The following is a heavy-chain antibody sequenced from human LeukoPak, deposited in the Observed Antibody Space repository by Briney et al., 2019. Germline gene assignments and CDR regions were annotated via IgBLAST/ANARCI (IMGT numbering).Heavy chain of an antibody. J-gene: IGHJ3*02. D-gene: IGHD3-22*01. CDR1: GGSISSYY. CDR2: IYYNGDT. Sequence: SETLSLTCTVSGGSISSYYWSWIRQPPGKGLEWIGYIYYNGDTNYNPSLKSRLTISVDTSKNQFSLRLSSVTAADTAVYYCARYYFDSSGYDFDAFDIWGQGQWSPSLQ. V-gene: IGHV4-59*01. CDR3: ARYYFDSSGYDFDAFDI.